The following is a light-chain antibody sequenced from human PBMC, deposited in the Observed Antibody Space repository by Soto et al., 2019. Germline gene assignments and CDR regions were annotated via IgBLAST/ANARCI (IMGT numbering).Light chain of an antibody. CDR1: SSDVGVYNY. CDR3: SSYTSSNTMV. CDR2: EVR. J-gene: IGLJ2*01. Sequence: QSALTQPASVSGSPGQSITISCTGTSSDVGVYNYVSWYQHHPGKAPKVMIYEVRNRPSGISNRFSGSKSGNTASLTISGAQAEDEADYYCSSYTSSNTMVFGGGTKLTVL. V-gene: IGLV2-14*01.